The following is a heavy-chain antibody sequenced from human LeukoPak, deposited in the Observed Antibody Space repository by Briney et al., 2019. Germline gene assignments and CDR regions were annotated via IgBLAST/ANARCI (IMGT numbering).Heavy chain of an antibody. D-gene: IGHD3-9*01. J-gene: IGHJ6*03. V-gene: IGHV3-7*01. CDR3: ARVGRYFDWSEGYYYYYMDV. CDR2: IKQDGSEK. Sequence: GGSLRLSCAASGFTFSSYWMSWVRQAPGKGLEWVAHIKQDGSEKYYVDSVKGRFTISRDNAKNSLYLQMNSLRAEDTAVYYCARVGRYFDWSEGYYYYYMDVWGKGTTVTISS. CDR1: GFTFSSYW.